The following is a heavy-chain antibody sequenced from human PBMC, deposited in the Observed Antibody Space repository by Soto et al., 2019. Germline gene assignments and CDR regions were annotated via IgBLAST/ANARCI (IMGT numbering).Heavy chain of an antibody. J-gene: IGHJ3*02. V-gene: IGHV4-59*01. Sequence: PSETLSLTCTVSGGSISSYYWSWIRQPPGKGLEWIGYIYYSGSTNYNPSLKSRVTISVDTSKNQFSLKLSSVTAADTAVYYCARVGVAVDAFDIWGQGTMVTVS. D-gene: IGHD2-15*01. CDR1: GGSISSYY. CDR3: ARVGVAVDAFDI. CDR2: IYYSGST.